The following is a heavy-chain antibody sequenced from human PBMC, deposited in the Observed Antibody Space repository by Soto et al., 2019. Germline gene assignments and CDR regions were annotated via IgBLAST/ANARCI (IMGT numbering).Heavy chain of an antibody. CDR3: ARDLDRSGTRGYYYGMDV. CDR2: INAGNGNT. D-gene: IGHD2-2*01. J-gene: IGHJ6*02. Sequence: ASVKVSCKASGYTFTSYAMHWVRQAPGQRLEWMGWINAGNGNTKYSQKFQGRVTITRDTSASTAYMELSSLRSEDTAVYYCARDLDRSGTRGYYYGMDVWGQGTTVPSP. V-gene: IGHV1-3*01. CDR1: GYTFTSYA.